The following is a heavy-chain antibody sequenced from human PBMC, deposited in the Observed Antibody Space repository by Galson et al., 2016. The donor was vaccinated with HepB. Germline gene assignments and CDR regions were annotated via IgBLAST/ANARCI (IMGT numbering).Heavy chain of an antibody. Sequence: SVKVSCKASGGTFSSGFAISWVRQAPGQGLDWMGGIIPISGTANYAQRFQGRITVTADEYTSTAYTELSSLRSEDTAVYDCARGSWFDPWGQGTLVTVSS. CDR2: IIPISGTA. CDR3: ARGSWFDP. V-gene: IGHV1-69*13. D-gene: IGHD3-10*01. J-gene: IGHJ5*02. CDR1: GGTFSSGFA.